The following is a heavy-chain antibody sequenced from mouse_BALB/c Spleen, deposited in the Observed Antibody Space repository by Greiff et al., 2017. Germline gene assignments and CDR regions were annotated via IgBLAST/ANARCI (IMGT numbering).Heavy chain of an antibody. CDR1: GYSITSGYY. CDR3: ASPMITWYFDV. Sequence: EVKLVESGPGLVKPSQSLSLTCSVTGYSITSGYYWNWIRQFPGNKLEWMGYISYDGSNNYNPSLKNRISITRDTSKNQFFLKLNSVTTEDTATYYCASPMITWYFDVWGAGTTVTVSS. J-gene: IGHJ1*01. V-gene: IGHV3-6*02. D-gene: IGHD2-4*01. CDR2: ISYDGSN.